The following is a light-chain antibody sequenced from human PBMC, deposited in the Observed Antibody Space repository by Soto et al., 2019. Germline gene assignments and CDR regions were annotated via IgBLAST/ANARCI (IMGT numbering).Light chain of an antibody. J-gene: IGLJ1*01. CDR3: SSYTSNSTYV. Sequence: QSALTQPRSVSGSPGQTVTISCTGTSSDLGSYNRVSWYQQPPGTAPKLMIYEVSNRPSGVPDRFSGSKSGTTASLTISGLQAEYEADYYCSSYTSNSTYVFGIGTKVTVL. V-gene: IGLV2-18*02. CDR1: SSDLGSYNR. CDR2: EVS.